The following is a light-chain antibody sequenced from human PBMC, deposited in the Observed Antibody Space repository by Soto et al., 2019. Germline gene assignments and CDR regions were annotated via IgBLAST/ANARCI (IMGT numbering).Light chain of an antibody. J-gene: IGLJ3*02. CDR1: SSDVGDYNY. CDR3: SSYAASNKFYIV. CDR2: EVT. Sequence: QSVLTQPPSASGSPGQSVTISCTGTSSDVGDYNYVSWYQQYPGRAPKLMIYEVTKRPSGVPDRFSGSKSGNTASLTVSGLQAEDEADYYCSSYAASNKFYIVFGGGTKVTVL. V-gene: IGLV2-8*01.